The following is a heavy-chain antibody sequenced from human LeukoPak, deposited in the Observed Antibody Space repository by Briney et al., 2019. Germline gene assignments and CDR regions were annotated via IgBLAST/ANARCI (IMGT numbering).Heavy chain of an antibody. J-gene: IGHJ6*03. CDR3: AREPIRYMDV. D-gene: IGHD1-14*01. V-gene: IGHV4-39*02. CDR1: GGSISSSSYY. CDR2: IYYSGST. Sequence: SETLCLTCTVSGGSISSSSYYWGWIRQPPGKGLEWIGSIYYSGSTYYNPSLKSRVTISVDTSKNQFSLKLSSVTAADTAVYYCAREPIRYMDVWGKGTTVTVSS.